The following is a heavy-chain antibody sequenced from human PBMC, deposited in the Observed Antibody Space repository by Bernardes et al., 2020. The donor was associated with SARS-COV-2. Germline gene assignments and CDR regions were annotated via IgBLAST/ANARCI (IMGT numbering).Heavy chain of an antibody. V-gene: IGHV1-8*01. CDR1: GYTFTSYD. CDR2: MNPNSGNT. D-gene: IGHD5-18*01. CDR3: ARKRKYSYGYSDWYFDL. J-gene: IGHJ2*01. Sequence: ASVKVSCKASGYTFTSYDINWVRQATGQGLEWMGWMNPNSGNTGYAQKFQGRVTMTRNTSISTAYMELSSLRSEDTAVYYCARKRKYSYGYSDWYFDLWGRGTLVTVSS.